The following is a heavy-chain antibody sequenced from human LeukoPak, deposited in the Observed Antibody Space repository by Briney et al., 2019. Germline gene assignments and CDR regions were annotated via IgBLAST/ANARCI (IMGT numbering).Heavy chain of an antibody. V-gene: IGHV3-15*01. CDR3: TTDRRFSGSSLIFDY. CDR1: GFTFSNAW. J-gene: IGHJ4*02. Sequence: GGSLRLSCAASGFTFSNAWMSWVRQAPGRGLEWVGRIKSKTNGGITDYAAPVKGRFTISRDDSKNTLYLQMNSLKTEDTAVYYCTTDRRFSGSSLIFDYWGQGTLVTVSS. CDR2: IKSKTNGGIT. D-gene: IGHD1-26*01.